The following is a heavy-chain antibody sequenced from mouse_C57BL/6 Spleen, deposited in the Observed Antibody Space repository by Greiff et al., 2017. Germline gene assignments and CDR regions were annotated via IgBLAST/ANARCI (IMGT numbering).Heavy chain of an antibody. J-gene: IGHJ1*03. CDR2: IDPSDSYT. D-gene: IGHD1-1*01. CDR1: GYTFTSYW. Sequence: VQLQQPGAELVMPGASVKLSCKASGYTFTSYWMHWVKQRPGQGLEWIGEIDPSDSYTNYNQKFKGKSTLTVDKSSSTAYMQLSSLTSEDSAVYYCARNGDYYYGSSRLWYFDVWGTGTTVTVSS. V-gene: IGHV1-69*01. CDR3: ARNGDYYYGSSRLWYFDV.